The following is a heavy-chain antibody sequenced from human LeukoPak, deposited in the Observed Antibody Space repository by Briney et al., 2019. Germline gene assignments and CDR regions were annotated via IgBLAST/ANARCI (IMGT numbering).Heavy chain of an antibody. CDR2: ISKDGSNK. J-gene: IGHJ6*02. V-gene: IGHV3-30*03. CDR1: GFIFSSYG. CDR3: AAPGSDYYYALDV. Sequence: GRSLRLSCVASGFIFSSYGMHWVRQAPGKGLEWVAVISKDGSNKYYADSMKGRFTISRDNSKNTLYLQMNSLRPEDTAVYYCAAPGSDYYYALDVWGQGTTVTVSS. D-gene: IGHD3-10*01.